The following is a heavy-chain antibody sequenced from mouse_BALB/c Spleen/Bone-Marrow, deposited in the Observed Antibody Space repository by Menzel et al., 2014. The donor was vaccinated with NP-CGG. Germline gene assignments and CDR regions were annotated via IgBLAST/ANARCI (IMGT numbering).Heavy chain of an antibody. CDR2: INPDSSTI. J-gene: IGHJ2*01. D-gene: IGHD1-2*01. CDR1: GFDFSRYW. Sequence: EVQLVESGGGLVQPGGSLKLSCAASGFDFSRYWMSWVQQAPGKGLEWIGEINPDSSTINYTPSLKDKFIISRDNAKNTLYLQMRKVRSEDTALYYCARQGYYGYSDYWGQGTTLTVSS. CDR3: ARQGYYGYSDY. V-gene: IGHV4-1*02.